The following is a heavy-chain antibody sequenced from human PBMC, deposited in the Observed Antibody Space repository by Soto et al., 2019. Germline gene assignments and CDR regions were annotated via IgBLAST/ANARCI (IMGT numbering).Heavy chain of an antibody. CDR1: CFTFTSYG. J-gene: IGHJ6*02. CDR3: AREKYYFGSGTYDDGMDV. D-gene: IGHD3-10*01. CDR2: ISIYNDNT. Sequence: SVKVSFKASCFTFTSYGISWVRQAPVQGLEWMAWISIYNDNTKYAQKFQGRITMTTDTSTSTAYMELRSLRSDDTAVYYCAREKYYFGSGTYDDGMDVWGQGTKVTVYS. V-gene: IGHV1-18*04.